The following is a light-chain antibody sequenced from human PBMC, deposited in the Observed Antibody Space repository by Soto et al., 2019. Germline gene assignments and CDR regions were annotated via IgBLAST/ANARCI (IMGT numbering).Light chain of an antibody. V-gene: IGLV2-8*01. CDR2: EVS. Sequence: QSALTQPPSASGSPGQSVTISCTGTSSDVGGYNYVSWYQQHPGKAPKLMIYEVSKRPSGVPDRFSGSKSGNTASLTVSGVQAEDEADYDCSSYAGSNNLRVFGGGTKVTVL. CDR3: SSYAGSNNLRV. J-gene: IGLJ3*02. CDR1: SSDVGGYNY.